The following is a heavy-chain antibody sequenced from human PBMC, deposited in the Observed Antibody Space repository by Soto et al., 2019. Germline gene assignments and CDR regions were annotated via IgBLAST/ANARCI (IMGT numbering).Heavy chain of an antibody. V-gene: IGHV4-31*03. D-gene: IGHD4-17*01. Sequence: QVQLHESGPGLVKPSQTLSLTCTVSGGSISTGGYYWTWIRLHPGKGLEWIGYIYYSGSTYYNPSLKSRVTISVDTSKNQFSLKLSSMTAADTAVYYCARGLSVTLFDNWGQGTLVTVSS. J-gene: IGHJ4*02. CDR1: GGSISTGGYY. CDR3: ARGLSVTLFDN. CDR2: IYYSGST.